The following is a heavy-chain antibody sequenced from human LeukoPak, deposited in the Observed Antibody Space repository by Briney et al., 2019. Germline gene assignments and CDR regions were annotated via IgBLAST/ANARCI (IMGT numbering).Heavy chain of an antibody. CDR1: GGSVSSGSYY. V-gene: IGHV4-61*01. J-gene: IGHJ4*02. Sequence: SETLSLTCTVSGGSVSSGSYYWSWIRQPPGKGLEWIGYIYYSGSTNCNPSLKSRVTISVGTSKNQFSLKLSSVTAADTAVYYCAREVGIVGATTLYDYWGQGTLVTVSS. CDR2: IYYSGST. D-gene: IGHD1-26*01. CDR3: AREVGIVGATTLYDY.